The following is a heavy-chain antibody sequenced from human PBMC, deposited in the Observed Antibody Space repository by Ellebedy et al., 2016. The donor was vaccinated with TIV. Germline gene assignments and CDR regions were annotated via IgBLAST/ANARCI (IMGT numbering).Heavy chain of an antibody. CDR2: INPNSGGT. Sequence: ASVKVSXXASGGTFSSYAISWVRQAPGQGLEWMGWINPNSGGTNYAQKFQGRVTMTRDTSISTAYMELSRLRSDDTAVYYCARGLGWVAGLDYWGQGTLVTVSS. CDR1: GGTFSSYA. CDR3: ARGLGWVAGLDY. D-gene: IGHD6-19*01. V-gene: IGHV1-2*02. J-gene: IGHJ4*02.